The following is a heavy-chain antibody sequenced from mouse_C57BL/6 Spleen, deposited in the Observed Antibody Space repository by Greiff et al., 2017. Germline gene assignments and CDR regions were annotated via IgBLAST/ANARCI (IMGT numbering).Heavy chain of an antibody. J-gene: IGHJ2*01. V-gene: IGHV2-9-1*01. Sequence: VQLQQSGPGLVAPSQSLSITCTVSGFSLTSYDISWVRQPPGKGLEWLGVIWTGGGTNYNSALKSRLSISKDNSKSQVFLHMNSRRTEDTARYYCASGSGYYFDYWGPGTTLTVSS. CDR3: ASGSGYYFDY. D-gene: IGHD1-1*01. CDR1: GFSLTSYD. CDR2: IWTGGGT.